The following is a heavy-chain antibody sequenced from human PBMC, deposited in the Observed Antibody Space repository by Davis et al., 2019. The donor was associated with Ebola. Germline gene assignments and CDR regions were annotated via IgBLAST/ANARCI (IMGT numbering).Heavy chain of an antibody. CDR1: GGSISSYY. CDR3: ARGLRVPAAPRYWYFDL. V-gene: IGHV4-34*01. D-gene: IGHD2-2*01. CDR2: INHSGST. J-gene: IGHJ2*01. Sequence: PSETLSLTCTVSGGSISSYYWSWIRQPPGKGLEWIGEINHSGSTNYNPSLKSRVTISVDTSKNQFSLKLSSVTAADTAVYYCARGLRVPAAPRYWYFDLWGRGTLVTVSS.